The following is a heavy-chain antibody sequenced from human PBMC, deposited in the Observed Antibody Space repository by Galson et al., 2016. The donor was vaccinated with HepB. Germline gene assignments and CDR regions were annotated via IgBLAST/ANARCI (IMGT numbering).Heavy chain of an antibody. CDR3: TKEGVGVTSSVIYFDS. CDR1: GFSFDDYA. D-gene: IGHD4-17*01. CDR2: INWNGDNR. J-gene: IGHJ4*02. V-gene: IGHV3-9*01. Sequence: SLRLSCAASGFSFDDYAMHWVRQAPGKGLEWVSGINWNGDNRDYADSVKGRFTISRDNAKNSLFLQMNSLTPDDTAIYYCTKEGVGVTSSVIYFDSWGQGTLVTVSS.